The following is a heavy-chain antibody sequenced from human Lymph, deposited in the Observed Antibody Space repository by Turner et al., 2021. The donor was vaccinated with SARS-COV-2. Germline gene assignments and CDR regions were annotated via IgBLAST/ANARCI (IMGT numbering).Heavy chain of an antibody. J-gene: IGHJ4*02. CDR1: GFTFSSYS. V-gene: IGHV3-21*01. D-gene: IGHD2-21*02. CDR3: ARGPPDFPYYFDY. CDR2: ITFTSSYI. Sequence: EVQLVESGGGLVKPGGSLRLSCAASGFTFSSYSMNWVRQAPGKGLDWVSSITFTSSYIYYADSVKGRFTISRDNAKNSLYLQMNSLRAEDTAGYYCARGPPDFPYYFDYWGQGTLVTVSS.